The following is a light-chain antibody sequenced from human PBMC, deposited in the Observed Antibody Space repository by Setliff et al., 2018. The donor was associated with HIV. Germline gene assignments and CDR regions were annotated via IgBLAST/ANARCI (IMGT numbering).Light chain of an antibody. CDR3: CSYAGSYTFPYV. Sequence: QSALTQPRSVSGSPGQSVTISCTGTSSDVGGYNYVSWYQQHPGKAPKLMIYDVSKRPSGVPDRFSGSKSGNTASLTISGLQAKDEADYYCCSYAGSYTFPYVFGTGTKVTVL. CDR2: DVS. CDR1: SSDVGGYNY. V-gene: IGLV2-11*01. J-gene: IGLJ1*01.